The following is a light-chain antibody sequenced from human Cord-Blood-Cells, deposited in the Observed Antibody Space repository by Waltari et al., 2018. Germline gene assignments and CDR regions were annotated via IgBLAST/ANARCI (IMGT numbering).Light chain of an antibody. CDR3: QQYNNWPPLT. Sequence: ELVITPSPATLSVSTGDRATLSCRASQRGSSNLAWYHQKPGQAPRLLIYGATTRATGIPARFSGSGSGTEFTLTISSLQSEDFAVYYCQQYNNWPPLTFGGGTKVEIK. J-gene: IGKJ4*01. V-gene: IGKV3-15*01. CDR1: QRGSSN. CDR2: GAT.